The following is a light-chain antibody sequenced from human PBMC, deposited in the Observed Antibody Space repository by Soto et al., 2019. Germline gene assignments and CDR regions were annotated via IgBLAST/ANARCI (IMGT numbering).Light chain of an antibody. CDR2: ASS. CDR3: SSYTSGSTLYV. CDR1: ISDVGGYSY. V-gene: IGLV2-14*01. Sequence: QSVLTQPPSASGSPGQSITLSCTGTISDVGGYSYVSWYQHHPGKAPRLTIYASSNRPSGVSHRFSGSRSGNTASLTISGLQAEHEADYYCSSYTSGSTLYVFGTGTKVTVL. J-gene: IGLJ1*01.